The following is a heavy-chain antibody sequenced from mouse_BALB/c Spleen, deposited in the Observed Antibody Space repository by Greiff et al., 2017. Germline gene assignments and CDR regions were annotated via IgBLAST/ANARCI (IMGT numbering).Heavy chain of an antibody. CDR1: GYTFTSYW. Sequence: VQLQQSGTVLARPGASVKMSCKASGYTFTSYWMHWVKQRPGQGLEWIGAIYPGNSDTSYNQKFKGKAKLTAVTSTSTAYMELSSLTNEDSAVYYCTRPSYYGNYYAMDYWGQGTSVTVSS. CDR2: IYPGNSDT. J-gene: IGHJ4*01. CDR3: TRPSYYGNYYAMDY. D-gene: IGHD2-10*01. V-gene: IGHV1-5*01.